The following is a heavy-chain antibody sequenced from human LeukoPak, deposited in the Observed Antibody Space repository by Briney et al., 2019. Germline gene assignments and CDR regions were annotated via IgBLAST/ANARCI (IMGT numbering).Heavy chain of an antibody. CDR2: ISSDGGST. V-gene: IGHV3-74*01. Sequence: PGGSLRLTCAGSGITFSGYWMHWVRQAPGKGLEWVSRISSDGGSTNYADSVKGRFTISKDNTKNSLYLQMNSLRAEDTAFYYCARETSARGVSTHWGQGTLVTVSS. CDR3: ARETSARGVSTH. J-gene: IGHJ4*02. CDR1: GITFSGYW. D-gene: IGHD3-10*01.